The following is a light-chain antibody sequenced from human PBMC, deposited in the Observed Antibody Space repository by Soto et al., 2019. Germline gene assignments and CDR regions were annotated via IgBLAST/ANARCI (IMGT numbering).Light chain of an antibody. J-gene: IGLJ2*01. V-gene: IGLV4-69*01. CDR3: QTWGSGIVV. CDR2: LNSDGSH. CDR1: SGHSNYA. Sequence: QSVLTQSPSASASLGASVKLTCTLSSGHSNYAIAWHQQQSEKGTRYLMKLNSDGSHSKGDVIPDRFSGSSSGAERYLTISSLPSEDGADYYCQTWGSGIVVFGGGTKLTVL.